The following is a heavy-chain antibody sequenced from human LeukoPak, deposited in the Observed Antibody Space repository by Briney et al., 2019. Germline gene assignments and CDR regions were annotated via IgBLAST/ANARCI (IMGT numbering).Heavy chain of an antibody. CDR3: ARHSDAFPI. V-gene: IGHV4-39*01. CDR1: GGSVISTSYY. J-gene: IGHJ3*02. CDR2: ISYSRST. Sequence: SETLSRTCTVSGGSVISTSYYWGWIRQPPGKGLEWIGTISYSRSTYYNPSLKSRVTISVDTSKNHFSLKLTSVTAADTGVFYCARHSDAFPIWGQGTMVTVSS.